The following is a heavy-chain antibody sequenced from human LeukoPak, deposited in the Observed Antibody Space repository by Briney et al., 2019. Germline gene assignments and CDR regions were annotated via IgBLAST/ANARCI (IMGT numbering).Heavy chain of an antibody. Sequence: GASVKVSLTSCGHTFPIYYIHWVRQAPGQGLEWMGIINPSGGSTSYAQKFQGRVTMTRDTSTSTVYMELSSLRSEDTAVYYCARKKLTSADYGGQGRVITVSS. V-gene: IGHV1-46*01. CDR2: INPSGGST. CDR1: GHTFPIYY. CDR3: ARKKLTSADY. J-gene: IGHJ1*01. D-gene: IGHD3-16*01.